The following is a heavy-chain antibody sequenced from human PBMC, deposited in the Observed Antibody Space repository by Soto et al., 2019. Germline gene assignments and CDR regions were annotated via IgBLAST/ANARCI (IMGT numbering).Heavy chain of an antibody. Sequence: QITLNESGPTQVKPRQTLTLTCTFSGFSLTTSGVGVGWIRQSPGKAPEWLALIYWDDDKRYSPSLKSRLTITKDTSKLQVVLTIADLAPADTATYYCAHRVLRTVFGLVTTTAIYFDFWGQGTPVAVSS. V-gene: IGHV2-5*02. CDR2: IYWDDDK. CDR3: AHRVLRTVFGLVTTTAIYFDF. J-gene: IGHJ4*02. CDR1: GFSLTTSGVG. D-gene: IGHD3-3*01.